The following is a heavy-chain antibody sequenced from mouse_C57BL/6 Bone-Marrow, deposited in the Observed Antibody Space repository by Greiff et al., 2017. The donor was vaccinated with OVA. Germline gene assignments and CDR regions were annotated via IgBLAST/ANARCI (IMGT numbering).Heavy chain of an antibody. D-gene: IGHD1-1*01. CDR1: GYAFSSSW. Sequence: QVQLQQSGPELVKPGASVKISCKASGYAFSSSWMNWVKQRPGKGLEWIGRIYPGDGDTNYNGKFTGKATLTADKSSSTAYMQLSSLTSEDSAVYFCARSITTVVARYFDVWGTGTTVTVSS. CDR2: IYPGDGDT. V-gene: IGHV1-82*01. CDR3: ARSITTVVARYFDV. J-gene: IGHJ1*03.